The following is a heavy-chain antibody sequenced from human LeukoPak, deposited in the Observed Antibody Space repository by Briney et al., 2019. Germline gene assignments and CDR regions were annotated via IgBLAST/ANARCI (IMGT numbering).Heavy chain of an antibody. V-gene: IGHV4-34*01. D-gene: IGHD6-19*01. J-gene: IGHJ4*02. Sequence: SETLSLTCAVYGGSFSGYYWSWIRQPPGKGLEWIGEINHSGSTNYNPSLKSRVTISVDTSKNQFSLKLSSVTAADTAVYYCARGRYSSGWPFHYWGQGT. CDR3: ARGRYSSGWPFHY. CDR2: INHSGST. CDR1: GGSFSGYY.